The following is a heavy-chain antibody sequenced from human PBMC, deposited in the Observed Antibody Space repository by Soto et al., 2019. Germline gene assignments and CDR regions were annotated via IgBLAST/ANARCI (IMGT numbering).Heavy chain of an antibody. CDR2: IYYSGST. Sequence: SETLSLTCTVSGGSISSYYWSWIRQPPGKGLEWIGYIYYSGSTNYNPSLKSRVTISVDTSKNQFSLKLSSVTAADTAVYYCARGISDCGSTFPYFDYWGQGTLVTVS. V-gene: IGHV4-59*01. D-gene: IGHD2-21*02. CDR3: ARGISDCGSTFPYFDY. J-gene: IGHJ4*02. CDR1: GGSISSYY.